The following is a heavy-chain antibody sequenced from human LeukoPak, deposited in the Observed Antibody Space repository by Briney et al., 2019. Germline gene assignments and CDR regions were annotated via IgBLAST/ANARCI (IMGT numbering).Heavy chain of an antibody. V-gene: IGHV3-48*02. Sequence: GGSLRLSCAASGFTFSSYSMNWVRQAPGKGLEWVSYVSSSSSTIYYADSVKGRFTISRDNAKNSLYLQMNSLRDEDTAVYYCARIDVICFVESDAFDIWGQGTMVTVSS. D-gene: IGHD3-10*01. CDR3: ARIDVICFVESDAFDI. CDR1: GFTFSSYS. J-gene: IGHJ3*02. CDR2: VSSSSSTI.